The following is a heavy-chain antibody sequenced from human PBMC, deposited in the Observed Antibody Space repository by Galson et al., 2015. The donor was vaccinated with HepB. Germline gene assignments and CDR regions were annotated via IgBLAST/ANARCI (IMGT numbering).Heavy chain of an antibody. CDR1: GYSFTSYW. Sequence: QSGAEVKKPGESLKISCKGSGYSFTSYWIGWVRQMPGKGLEWMGIIYPGDSDTRYSPSFQGQVTISADKSISTAYLQWSSLKASDTAMYYCARTLPAAFPNDAFDIWGQGTMVTVSS. D-gene: IGHD2-2*01. CDR2: IYPGDSDT. CDR3: ARTLPAAFPNDAFDI. J-gene: IGHJ3*02. V-gene: IGHV5-51*03.